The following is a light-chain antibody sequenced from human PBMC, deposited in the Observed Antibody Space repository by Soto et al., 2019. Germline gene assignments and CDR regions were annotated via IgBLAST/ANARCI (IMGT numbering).Light chain of an antibody. CDR1: QSVSSSY. CDR3: QQYGTSPLYT. CDR2: GAS. J-gene: IGKJ2*01. V-gene: IGKV3-20*01. Sequence: EIVLTQSPGTLSLSPGERATLSCRASQSVSSSYLAWYQQKPGQAPRLLIYGASSRATGIPERFSGSGSGTDLTITISRLEPEDFAVYYCQQYGTSPLYTFGQGTKLEIK.